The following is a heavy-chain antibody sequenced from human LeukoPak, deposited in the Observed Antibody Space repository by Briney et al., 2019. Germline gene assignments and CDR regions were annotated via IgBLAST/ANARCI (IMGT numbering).Heavy chain of an antibody. J-gene: IGHJ4*02. Sequence: PGGSLRLSCTTSGFTFSDDAMSWFRQAPGKGLEWVGFIRSKAFGGTTEYAASVKGRFTISRDDSKSIAYLQMNSLKTEDTAVYYCASGMRVGPIWGQGTLVTVSS. CDR1: GFTFSDDA. CDR2: IRSKAFGGTT. D-gene: IGHD1-26*01. CDR3: ASGMRVGPI. V-gene: IGHV3-49*03.